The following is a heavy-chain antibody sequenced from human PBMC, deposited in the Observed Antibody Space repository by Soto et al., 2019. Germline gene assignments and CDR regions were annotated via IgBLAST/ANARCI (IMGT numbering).Heavy chain of an antibody. CDR1: GYTFTGYY. V-gene: IGHV1-2*04. CDR3: ARGRRTYYDFWSGYERSYYYGMDV. CDR2: INPNSGGT. Sequence: GASVKVSCKASGYTFTGYYMHWVRQAPGQGLEWMGWINPNSGGTNYAQKFQGWVTMTRDTSISTAYMELSRLRSDDTVVYYCARGRRTYYDFWSGYERSYYYGMDVWGQGTTVTVSS. J-gene: IGHJ6*02. D-gene: IGHD3-3*01.